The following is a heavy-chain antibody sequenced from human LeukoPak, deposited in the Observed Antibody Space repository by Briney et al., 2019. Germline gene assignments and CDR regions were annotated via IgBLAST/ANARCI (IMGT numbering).Heavy chain of an antibody. J-gene: IGHJ4*02. Sequence: GGSLRLSCAASGFTLSDYYMSWIRQAPGKGLEWVSHISSRGTYTSYADSVKGRFTISRDNARNSLYLQMNSLRAEDTAVYYCAIPRIAAAGSFDYWGQGTLITVSS. V-gene: IGHV3-11*03. CDR3: AIPRIAAAGSFDY. D-gene: IGHD6-13*01. CDR2: ISSRGTYT. CDR1: GFTLSDYY.